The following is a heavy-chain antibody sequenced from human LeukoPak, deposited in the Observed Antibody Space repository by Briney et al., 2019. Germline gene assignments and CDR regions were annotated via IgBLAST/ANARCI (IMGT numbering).Heavy chain of an antibody. CDR2: ISSSDSAV. CDR1: GFTFSDYY. J-gene: IGHJ4*02. CDR3: ARGGGTFPYDY. V-gene: IGHV3-11*01. Sequence: GGSLRLSCAASGFTFSDYYMSWIRQAPGKGLTWIAYISSSDSAVYYADSVKGRFTLSGDNAKNSLFLQMNSLRAEDTAVYYCARGGGTFPYDYWGQGTLVTVSS. D-gene: IGHD1-26*01.